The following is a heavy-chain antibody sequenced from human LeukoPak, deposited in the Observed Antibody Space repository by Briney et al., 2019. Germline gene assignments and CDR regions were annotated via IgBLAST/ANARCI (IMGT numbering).Heavy chain of an antibody. CDR3: ARVDTAMVIDY. D-gene: IGHD5-18*01. J-gene: IGHJ4*02. V-gene: IGHV1-69*10. CDR2: IIPILGIA. Sequence: SVSVSCTASGGTFTIYAISCVRQAPGQGGEWMGRIIPILGIANYAQKFQGRVTITADKSTSTAYMELSSLRSEDTAVYYCARVDTAMVIDYWGQGTLVTVSS. CDR1: GGTFTIYA.